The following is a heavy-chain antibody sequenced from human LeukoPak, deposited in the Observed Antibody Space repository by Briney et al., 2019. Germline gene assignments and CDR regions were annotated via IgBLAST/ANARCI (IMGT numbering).Heavy chain of an antibody. D-gene: IGHD6-13*01. Sequence: PGRSLRLSCAASGFTFSSYGMHWVRQAPGKGLEWVAVIWYDGGNKYYADSVKGRFTISRDNSKSTLYLQMNSLRAEDTAVYYCAKDPDYSSSWYYYFDYWGQGTLVTVSS. CDR2: IWYDGGNK. CDR1: GFTFSSYG. V-gene: IGHV3-33*06. CDR3: AKDPDYSSSWYYYFDY. J-gene: IGHJ4*02.